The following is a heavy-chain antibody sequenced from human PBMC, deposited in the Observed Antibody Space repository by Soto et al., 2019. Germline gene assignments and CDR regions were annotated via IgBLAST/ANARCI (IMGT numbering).Heavy chain of an antibody. D-gene: IGHD6-13*01. CDR2: IYYSGST. CDR3: ARPAAGTTYAFDI. Sequence: SETLSLTCTVSGGCISSYYGSWIRQPPGKGLEWIGYIYYSGSTNYNPSLKSRVTISVDTSKNQFSLKLSSVTAADTAVYYCARPAAGTTYAFDIWGQGTMVTVSS. CDR1: GGCISSYY. J-gene: IGHJ3*02. V-gene: IGHV4-59*08.